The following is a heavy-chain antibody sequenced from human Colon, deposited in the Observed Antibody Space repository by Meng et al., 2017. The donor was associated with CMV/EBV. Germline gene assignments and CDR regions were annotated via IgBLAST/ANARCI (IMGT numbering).Heavy chain of an antibody. V-gene: IGHV3-30*02. CDR3: TTDGGAWNLVY. Sequence: GGSLRLSCAASGFSFRTSHMHWVRQAPGKGLEWVAYIWFDETEKSSADSVRGRFTVSRDNSKNTLYLQMSGLRADDTATYYCTTDGGAWNLVYWGQGTLVTVSP. CDR2: IWFDETEK. J-gene: IGHJ4*02. D-gene: IGHD1-1*01. CDR1: GFSFRTSH.